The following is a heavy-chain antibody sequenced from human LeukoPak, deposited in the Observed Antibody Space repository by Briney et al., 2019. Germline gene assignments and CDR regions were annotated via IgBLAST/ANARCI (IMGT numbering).Heavy chain of an antibody. J-gene: IGHJ6*02. Sequence: GGSLRLSCAASGFTFSSYAMSWVRQAPGKGLEWVSAISGSGGSTYYADSVKGRFTISRDNSKNTLYLQMNSLRAEDTAVYYCAKRGSSGCQTYYYYYGMYVWGQMTTVTVSS. CDR1: GFTFSSYA. V-gene: IGHV3-23*01. D-gene: IGHD6-19*01. CDR2: ISGSGGST. CDR3: AKRGSSGCQTYYYYYGMYV.